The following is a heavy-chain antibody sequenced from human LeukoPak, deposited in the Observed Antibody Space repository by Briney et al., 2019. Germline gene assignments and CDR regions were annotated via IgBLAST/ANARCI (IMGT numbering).Heavy chain of an antibody. Sequence: GGSLRLSCAASGFTFSSYSMNWVRQAPGKGLEWVSYISRSSSTIYYADSAKGRFTISRDNAKNSLYLQMNSLRAEDTAEYYCAGALGSYWGQGTLVTVSS. CDR1: GFTFSSYS. D-gene: IGHD3-16*01. J-gene: IGHJ4*02. CDR3: AGALGSY. CDR2: ISRSSSTI. V-gene: IGHV3-48*04.